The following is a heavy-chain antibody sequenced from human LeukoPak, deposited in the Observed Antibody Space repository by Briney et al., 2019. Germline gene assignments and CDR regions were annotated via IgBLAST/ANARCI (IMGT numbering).Heavy chain of an antibody. CDR1: GGSISHYY. V-gene: IGHV4-4*07. J-gene: IGHJ4*02. Sequence: PSETLSLTCTVSGGSISHYYWSWIRQPAGKGLEWIGRIYPSGNANYNPSLESRVTMSLDTSKNQFSLELNSVTAADTAMYYCARDSLADYYDNNGYLPFDHWGQGTLVTVSS. CDR3: ARDSLADYYDNNGYLPFDH. CDR2: IYPSGNA. D-gene: IGHD3-22*01.